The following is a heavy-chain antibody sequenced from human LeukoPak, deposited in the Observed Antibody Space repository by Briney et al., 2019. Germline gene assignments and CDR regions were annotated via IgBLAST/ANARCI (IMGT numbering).Heavy chain of an antibody. CDR3: AAGGIAVAPMTFDI. Sequence: SVKVSCTASGFTFTSSAVQWVRQARGQRLEWIGWIVVGSGNTNYAQKFQERVTITRDMSTSTAYMELSSLRSEDTAVYYCAAGGIAVAPMTFDIWGQGTMVTVSS. V-gene: IGHV1-58*01. J-gene: IGHJ3*02. D-gene: IGHD6-19*01. CDR2: IVVGSGNT. CDR1: GFTFTSSA.